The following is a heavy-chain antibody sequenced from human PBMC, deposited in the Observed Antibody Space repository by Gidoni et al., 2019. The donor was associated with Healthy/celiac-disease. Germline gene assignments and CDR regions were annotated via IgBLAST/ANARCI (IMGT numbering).Heavy chain of an antibody. Sequence: VQLVQSGAEVKTPRASVKGSCNACGYTFPSYAMHWVRQAPGQRLEWMGWINAGNGNTKYSQKFKGRVTITRDTNASTAYMELSSLRSEDTAVYYCGRDRTLVAAAGRFDYWGQGTLVTVSS. V-gene: IGHV1-3*01. D-gene: IGHD6-13*01. CDR2: INAGNGNT. CDR1: GYTFPSYA. J-gene: IGHJ4*02. CDR3: GRDRTLVAAAGRFDY.